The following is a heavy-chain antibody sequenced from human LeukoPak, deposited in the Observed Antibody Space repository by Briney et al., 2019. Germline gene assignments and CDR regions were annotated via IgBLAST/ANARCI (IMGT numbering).Heavy chain of an antibody. D-gene: IGHD3-10*01. J-gene: IGHJ5*02. CDR1: GGSISSYY. CDR2: IYYSGST. Sequence: ASETLSLTCTVSGGSISSYYWSWIRQPPGKGLEWLGRIYYSGSTYYNPSLKSRVTISVDTSKNQFSLKLSSVTAADTAVYYCARRLEVRGVIGWFDPWGQGTLVTVSS. CDR3: ARRLEVRGVIGWFDP. V-gene: IGHV4-39*07.